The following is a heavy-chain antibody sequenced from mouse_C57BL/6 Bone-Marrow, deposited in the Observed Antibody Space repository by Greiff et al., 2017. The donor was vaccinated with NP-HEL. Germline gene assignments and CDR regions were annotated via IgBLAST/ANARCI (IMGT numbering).Heavy chain of an antibody. J-gene: IGHJ1*03. V-gene: IGHV1-55*01. CDR1: GYTFTSYW. CDR2: IYPGSGST. Sequence: VQLQQPGAELVKPGASVKMSCKASGYTFTSYWITWVKQRPGQGLEWIGDIYPGSGSTNYNEKFKSKATLTVDTSSSTAYMQLSSLTSEDSAVYYCARSPHYYGSSHWYVDGWGTGTTVTVSS. D-gene: IGHD1-1*01. CDR3: ARSPHYYGSSHWYVDG.